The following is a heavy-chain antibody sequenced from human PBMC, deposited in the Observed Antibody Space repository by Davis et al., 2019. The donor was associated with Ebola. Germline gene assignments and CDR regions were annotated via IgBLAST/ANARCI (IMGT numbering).Heavy chain of an antibody. J-gene: IGHJ4*02. CDR2: ITGSADST. Sequence: PGGSLRLSCAAPGFAFSSYVMSWVRQAPGKGLEWVSSITGSADSTDYADSVRGRFTISRDNSKNTLFLQMNSLRVEDTAIYYCVKDQSTSGRFRAPYYLDYWGQGTLVTVSS. D-gene: IGHD2-2*01. CDR3: VKDQSTSGRFRAPYYLDY. CDR1: GFAFSSYV. V-gene: IGHV3-23*01.